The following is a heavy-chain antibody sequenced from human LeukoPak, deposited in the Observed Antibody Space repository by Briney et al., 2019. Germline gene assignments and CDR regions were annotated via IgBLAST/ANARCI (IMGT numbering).Heavy chain of an antibody. J-gene: IGHJ4*02. CDR1: GFTFSSYS. CDR3: ARGAEYYYDSSGYYYESRYFDY. Sequence: GGSLRLSCAAPGFTFSSYSMNWVRQAPGKGLEWVSSISSSSSYIYYADSVKGRFTISRDNAKNSLYLQMNSLRAEDTAVYYCARGAEYYYDSSGYYYESRYFDYWGQGTLVTVSS. D-gene: IGHD3-22*01. CDR2: ISSSSSYI. V-gene: IGHV3-21*01.